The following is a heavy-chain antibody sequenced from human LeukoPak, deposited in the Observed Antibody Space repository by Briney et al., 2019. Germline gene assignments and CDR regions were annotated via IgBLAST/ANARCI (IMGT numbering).Heavy chain of an antibody. V-gene: IGHV1-46*01. CDR3: AREESGGLFDY. CDR1: GDTFSRYY. CDR2: MNPSGGTT. Sequence: ASVKVSCKASGDTFSRYYIHWVRQAPGQGLEWMGKMNPSGGTTTYAQKFQGRVTVTRDTPTSTVYMEMSSLRPEDTAVYYCAREESGGLFDYWGQGTLLTVSS. J-gene: IGHJ4*02. D-gene: IGHD3-16*01.